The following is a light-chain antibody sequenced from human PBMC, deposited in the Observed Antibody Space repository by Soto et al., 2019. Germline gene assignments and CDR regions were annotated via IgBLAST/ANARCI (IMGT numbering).Light chain of an antibody. J-gene: IGLJ2*01. Sequence: QSALTQPASVSGSPGQSITISCTGTSSDVGGYEFVSWYQQRPGKAPKLVIYDVTYRPSGVSDRFAGSNSGNKASLTISGLQSEDEADYYCSSYTTTIVIFGGGTKLTVL. V-gene: IGLV2-14*01. CDR1: SSDVGGYEF. CDR3: SSYTTTIVI. CDR2: DVT.